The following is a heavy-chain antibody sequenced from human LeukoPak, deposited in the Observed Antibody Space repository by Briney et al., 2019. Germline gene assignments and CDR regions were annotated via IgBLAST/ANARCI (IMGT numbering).Heavy chain of an antibody. V-gene: IGHV4-4*07. CDR3: ARGGVSGYSGAWYMDY. Sequence: KSSETLSLTCTVSGVSISSYYWSWLRQPAGKGLEWIGHIYTSGSTNYSPSLQSRVTMSVDTSKNQFSLKLSSVTAADTAVYYCARGGVSGYSGAWYMDYWGQGTLVTVSS. CDR1: GVSISSYY. D-gene: IGHD6-19*01. CDR2: IYTSGST. J-gene: IGHJ4*02.